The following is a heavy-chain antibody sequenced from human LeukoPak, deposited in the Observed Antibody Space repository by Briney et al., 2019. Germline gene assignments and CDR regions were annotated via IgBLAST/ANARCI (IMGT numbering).Heavy chain of an antibody. D-gene: IGHD6-6*01. CDR3: ARMRIAARRYYYYYMDV. Sequence: SETLSLTCSVSGDSISSYYWSWIRQPAGKGLEWIGRIYTSGSTNYNPSLKSRVTISVDTSKNQFSLKLSSVTAADTAVYYCARMRIAARRYYYYYMDVWGKGTTVTVSS. J-gene: IGHJ6*03. CDR1: GDSISSYY. CDR2: IYTSGST. V-gene: IGHV4-4*07.